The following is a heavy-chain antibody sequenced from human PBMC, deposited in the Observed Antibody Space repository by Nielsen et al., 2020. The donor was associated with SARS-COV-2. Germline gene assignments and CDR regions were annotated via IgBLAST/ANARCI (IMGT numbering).Heavy chain of an antibody. J-gene: IGHJ6*03. CDR1: GYTFTGYY. Sequence: ASVKVSCKASGYTFTGYYMHWVRQAPGQGLEWMGRINPNSGGTNYAQKFQGRVTMTRDTSISTAYMELSRQRSDDTAVYYCARDPSIVVVPAAMSYYYYYMDVWGKGTTVTVSS. D-gene: IGHD2-2*01. CDR2: INPNSGGT. V-gene: IGHV1-2*06. CDR3: ARDPSIVVVPAAMSYYYYYMDV.